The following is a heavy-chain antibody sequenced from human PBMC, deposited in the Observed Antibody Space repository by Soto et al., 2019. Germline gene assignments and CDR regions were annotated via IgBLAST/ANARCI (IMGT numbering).Heavy chain of an antibody. CDR1: GDSVSSNSAS. V-gene: IGHV6-1*01. D-gene: IGHD6-19*01. Sequence: LPTLSLTCAICGDSVSSNSASWNWIRQSPSRGLEWLGRTYYRSKWYNDYAVSVKSRITINPDTSKNQFSLQLNSVTPGDTAVYYCARVQWLYYSPYGMDVWGQGTTVTVS. CDR3: ARVQWLYYSPYGMDV. CDR2: TYYRSKWYN. J-gene: IGHJ6*02.